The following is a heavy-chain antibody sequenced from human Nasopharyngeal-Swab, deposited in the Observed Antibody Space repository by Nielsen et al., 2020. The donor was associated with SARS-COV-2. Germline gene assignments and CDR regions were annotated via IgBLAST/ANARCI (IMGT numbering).Heavy chain of an antibody. J-gene: IGHJ4*02. CDR3: ARRIAVAHFDY. CDR2: IWYDGSNK. V-gene: IGHV3-33*01. D-gene: IGHD6-19*01. CDR1: GFTFSSYG. Sequence: GGSLRLSCAASGFTFSSYGMHWVRQAPGKGLEWVAVIWYDGSNKYYADSVKGRFTISRDNSKNTLYLQMNSLRAEDTAVYYCARRIAVAHFDYWGQGTLVTVSS.